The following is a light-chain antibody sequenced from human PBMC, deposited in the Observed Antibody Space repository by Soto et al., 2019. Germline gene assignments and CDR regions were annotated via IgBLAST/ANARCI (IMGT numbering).Light chain of an antibody. V-gene: IGKV1-5*01. Sequence: DIQMTQSPSTLSASLGDRVTITCRASQSISSWLAWYQQKPGKAPKLLIYDVSSLESGVPSRFSGSGSGTEFTQTISSLQHDDFATYYCQQYFSYFIPFGQGTRLE. CDR1: QSISSW. CDR3: QQYFSYFIP. J-gene: IGKJ5*01. CDR2: DVS.